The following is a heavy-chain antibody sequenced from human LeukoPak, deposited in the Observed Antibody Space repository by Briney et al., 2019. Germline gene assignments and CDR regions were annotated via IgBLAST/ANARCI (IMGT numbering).Heavy chain of an antibody. Sequence: GGSLRLSCAASGLTFSNYWMQWVRQAPGKGLVWVSRINNYGSITTYADSVKGRFTISRDNAKNTLYLQMNSLRAEDTAVYYCAKDETGFLNYFHYWGQGALVTVSS. D-gene: IGHD3-3*01. CDR1: GLTFSNYW. J-gene: IGHJ4*02. V-gene: IGHV3-74*03. CDR3: AKDETGFLNYFHY. CDR2: INNYGSIT.